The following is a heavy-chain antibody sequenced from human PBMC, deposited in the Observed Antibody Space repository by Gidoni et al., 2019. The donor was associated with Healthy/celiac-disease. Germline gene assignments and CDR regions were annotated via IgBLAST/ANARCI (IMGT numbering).Heavy chain of an antibody. CDR2: ISYDGSNK. CDR1: GVAFSSSA. D-gene: IGHD6-13*01. CDR3: ARDCGSSWSCYYYYYGMDV. J-gene: IGHJ6*02. Sequence: QVQLVESGGGVVQPGRSLRVSCAASGVAFSSSAMHWVRQAPGKGLEWVAVISYDGSNKYYADSVKGRFTISRDKSKTTLYLQMNSLGSEDTAVYYCARDCGSSWSCYYYYYGMDVWGQGTTVTVSS. V-gene: IGHV3-30-3*01.